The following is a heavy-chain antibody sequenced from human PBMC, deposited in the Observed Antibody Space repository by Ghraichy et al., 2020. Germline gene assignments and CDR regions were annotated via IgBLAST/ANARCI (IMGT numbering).Heavy chain of an antibody. Sequence: GGSLRLSCEASGFTFSNHWMRWVRQAPGKRLEWVASINEDGSEISYVGSAKGRFTISRDNAKDSLYLQMNSLAAEDAAVYYCEFLRGQYWGQGTLVTVSS. CDR2: INEDGSEI. CDR1: GFTFSNHW. J-gene: IGHJ4*02. D-gene: IGHD2/OR15-2a*01. CDR3: EFLRGQY. V-gene: IGHV3-7*03.